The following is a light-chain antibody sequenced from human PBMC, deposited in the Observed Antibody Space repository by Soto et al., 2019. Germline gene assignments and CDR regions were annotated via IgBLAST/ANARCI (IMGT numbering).Light chain of an antibody. CDR3: ASYAGSNKVL. V-gene: IGLV2-8*01. J-gene: IGLJ2*01. CDR1: SSDIGGYNY. CDR2: EVS. Sequence: QSVLTQPPSASGSPGQSVTISCTGTSSDIGGYNYVSWYQQHPGKAPKLMIYEVSQRPSGVPDRFSGSKSGNTASLTVSGLQADDEADYYCASYAGSNKVLFGGGTQLTVL.